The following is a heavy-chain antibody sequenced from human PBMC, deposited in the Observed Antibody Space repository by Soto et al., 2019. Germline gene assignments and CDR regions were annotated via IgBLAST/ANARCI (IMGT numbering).Heavy chain of an antibody. CDR3: ARDQEYGSGSYYLFDY. CDR1: GGTFSSYT. Sequence: ASVKVSCKASGGTFSSYTISWVRQAPGQGLEWMGRIIPILGIANYAQKFQGRVTITADKSTSTAYMELSSLRSEDTAVYYCARDQEYGSGSYYLFDYWGQGSLVTVSS. J-gene: IGHJ4*02. CDR2: IIPILGIA. D-gene: IGHD3-10*01. V-gene: IGHV1-69*04.